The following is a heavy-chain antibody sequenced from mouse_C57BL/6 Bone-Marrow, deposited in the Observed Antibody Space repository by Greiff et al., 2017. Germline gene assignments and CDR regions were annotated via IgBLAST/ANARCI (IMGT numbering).Heavy chain of an antibody. V-gene: IGHV1-80*01. Sequence: VQLQQSGAELVKPGASVKMSCKASGYAFSSYWMHWVKQRPGKGLEWIGQIYPGDGDTNYNGKFKGKATLTADKSSSTAYMQLSSLTSEDSAVXFGDSTGYYSDCRWYFDVWGTGTTVTVSS. CDR1: GYAFSSYW. J-gene: IGHJ1*03. CDR2: IYPGDGDT. D-gene: IGHD2-12*01. CDR3: DSTGYYSDCRWYFDV.